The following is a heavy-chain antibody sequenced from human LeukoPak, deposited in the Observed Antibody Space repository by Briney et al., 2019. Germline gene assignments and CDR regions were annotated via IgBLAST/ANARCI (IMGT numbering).Heavy chain of an antibody. Sequence: ASVKVSCKASGYTFTSYGISWVRQAPGQGLEWMGRINPNSGGTNYAQKFQGRVTMTRDTSISTVYMELSRLRSDNTAVYYCARVGYYESSGYYEYWGQGTLVTVSS. V-gene: IGHV1-2*06. CDR2: INPNSGGT. CDR3: ARVGYYESSGYYEY. J-gene: IGHJ4*02. D-gene: IGHD3-22*01. CDR1: GYTFTSYG.